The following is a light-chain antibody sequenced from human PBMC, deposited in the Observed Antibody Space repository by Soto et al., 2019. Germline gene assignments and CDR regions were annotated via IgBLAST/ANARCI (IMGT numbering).Light chain of an antibody. CDR1: QSISRSS. CDR2: GAS. CDR3: QQYGSSPT. Sequence: VWTHSPVTLSLSPGERATVSCRASQSISRSSAGSQQKPGQAPRLLIYGASSRATGIPDRFSGSGSGTDFTLPISRLEPEDFAVYYCQQYGSSPTFGQGTKVDI. J-gene: IGKJ1*01. V-gene: IGKV3-20*01.